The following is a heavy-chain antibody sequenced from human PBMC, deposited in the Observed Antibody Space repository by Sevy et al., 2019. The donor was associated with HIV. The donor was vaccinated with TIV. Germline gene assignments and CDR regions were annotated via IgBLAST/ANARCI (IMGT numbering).Heavy chain of an antibody. CDR1: GGSISSSSYY. V-gene: IGHV4-39*01. CDR2: IYYSGST. J-gene: IGHJ3*02. CDR3: ARHCSSTSCSHAFDI. D-gene: IGHD2-2*01. Sequence: SETLSLTCTVSGGSISSSSYYWGWIRQPPGKGLEWIGSIYYSGSTYYNPSLKSRVTISVDTSKNQFSLKLSSVTAADTAVYYCARHCSSTSCSHAFDIWGQGTMVTVSS.